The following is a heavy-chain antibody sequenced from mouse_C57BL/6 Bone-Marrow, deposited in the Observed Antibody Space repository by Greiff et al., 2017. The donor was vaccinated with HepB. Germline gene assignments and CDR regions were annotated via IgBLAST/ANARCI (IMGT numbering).Heavy chain of an antibody. J-gene: IGHJ1*03. CDR3: ARGEARLWYWYFDV. V-gene: IGHV1-42*01. D-gene: IGHD2-1*01. CDR2: INPSTGGT. Sequence: EVQVVESGPELVKPGASVKISCKASGYSFTGYYMNWVKQSPEKSLEWIGEINPSTGGTTYNQKFKAKATLTVDKSSSTAYMQLKSLTSEDSAVYYCARGEARLWYWYFDVWGTGTTVTVSS. CDR1: GYSFTGYY.